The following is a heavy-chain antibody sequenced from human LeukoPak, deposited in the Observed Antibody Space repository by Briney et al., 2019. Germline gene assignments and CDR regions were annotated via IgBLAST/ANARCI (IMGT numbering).Heavy chain of an antibody. J-gene: IGHJ4*02. CDR3: VKADGVTPE. CDR1: GFTFNNNA. V-gene: IGHV3-23*01. D-gene: IGHD5-18*01. CDR2: ISATGGAT. Sequence: GGSLRLSCAVSGFTFNNNAMSWVRQAPGKGLECVSAISATGGATYYADSVKGRITISRDNSKSTLYLQMNSLRAEDTTVYYCVKADGVTPEWGQGTLVTVSS.